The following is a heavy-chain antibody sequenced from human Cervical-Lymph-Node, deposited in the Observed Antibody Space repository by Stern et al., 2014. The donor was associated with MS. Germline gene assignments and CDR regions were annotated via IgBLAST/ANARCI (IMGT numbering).Heavy chain of an antibody. CDR1: GYRFINNW. D-gene: IGHD2-21*01. Sequence: EVQLVESGAEVRKPGDSLKISCKTSGYRFINNWIAWVRQVPGKGLEWIGIIYPGDSDIRYSPSFQGHVTISDDKSTSTAYLQWSSLKASDTAVYCARWSVACDSWGQGALITVSS. V-gene: IGHV5-51*03. CDR3: ARWSVACDS. CDR2: IYPGDSDI. J-gene: IGHJ4*02.